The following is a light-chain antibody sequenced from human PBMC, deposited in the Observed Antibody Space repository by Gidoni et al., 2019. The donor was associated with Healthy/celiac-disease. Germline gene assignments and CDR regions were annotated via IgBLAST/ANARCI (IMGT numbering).Light chain of an antibody. J-gene: IGKJ2*01. CDR1: QSISSY. CDR3: QQSYSTPPT. V-gene: IGKV1-39*01. CDR2: AAS. Sequence: DIQMTQSPSSLSASVGDRVTITCRASQSISSYLNWYLQKPGKAPKLLIYAASSLQSGVPSRFSGSGSGTDFTLTISSLQPEDFATYYCQQSYSTPPTFXXXTKLEIK.